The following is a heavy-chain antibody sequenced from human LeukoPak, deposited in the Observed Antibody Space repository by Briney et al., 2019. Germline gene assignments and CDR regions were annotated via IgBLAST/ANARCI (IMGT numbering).Heavy chain of an antibody. V-gene: IGHV3-30*04. J-gene: IGHJ4*02. CDR2: ISYDGSNK. CDR1: GFTFSSYA. D-gene: IGHD5-12*01. CDR3: AKVVITSGYSGYGGDY. Sequence: GGSLRLSCAASGFTFSSYAMHWVRQAPGKGLEWVAVISYDGSNKYYADSVKGRFTISRDNSKNTLYLQMNSLRAEDTAVYYCAKVVITSGYSGYGGDYWGQGTLVTVSS.